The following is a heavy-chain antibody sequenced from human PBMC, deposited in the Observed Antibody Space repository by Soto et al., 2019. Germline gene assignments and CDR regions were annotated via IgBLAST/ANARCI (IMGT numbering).Heavy chain of an antibody. D-gene: IGHD1-1*01. J-gene: IGHJ3*02. V-gene: IGHV1-69*08. CDR3: AREETGRLGAFDI. CDR2: IIPFLHID. Sequence: QVQLVQSGAEVKKPGSSVKVSCKASGGTFRNYIISWVRQAPGQGLEWMGRIIPFLHIDKNVQKFQGRVTISADRSTGTEYMELSSLTSEATAMYYCAREETGRLGAFDIWGQGTMVTVAS. CDR1: GGTFRNYI.